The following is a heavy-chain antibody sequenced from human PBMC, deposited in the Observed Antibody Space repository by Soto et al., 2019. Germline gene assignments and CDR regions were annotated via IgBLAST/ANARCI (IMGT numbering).Heavy chain of an antibody. CDR2: IKEDGSEQ. V-gene: IGHV3-7*01. CDR3: ASPYSSSCWCPFAI. J-gene: IGHJ3*02. Sequence: GGSLRLSCSASGFTFSTYCMSWVRQAPGKGLEWVASIKEDGSEQQYVDSVKGRFTISRDNAKNSLYLQMNSLRAEDTAVYYCASPYSSSCWCPFAISAPRTIVTVSS. D-gene: IGHD6-13*01. CDR1: GFTFSTYC.